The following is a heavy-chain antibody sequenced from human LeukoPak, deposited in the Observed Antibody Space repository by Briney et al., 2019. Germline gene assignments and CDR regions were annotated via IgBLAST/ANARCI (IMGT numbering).Heavy chain of an antibody. CDR1: GFTFSSYW. Sequence: GGSLRLSCAASGFTFSSYWMNWVRQAPGQGLEWVANIKHDASEIYYVDSVKGRFTISRDNAKNSLYLQMKNLRAVDTAVYYCEGERGDAFDVWGQGTMVTVSS. J-gene: IGHJ3*01. CDR2: IKHDASEI. CDR3: EGERGDAFDV. V-gene: IGHV3-7*01.